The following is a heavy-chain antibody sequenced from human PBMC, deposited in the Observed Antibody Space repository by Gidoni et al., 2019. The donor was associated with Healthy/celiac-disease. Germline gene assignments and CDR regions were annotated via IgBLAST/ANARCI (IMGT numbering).Heavy chain of an antibody. CDR2: ISSSSSYI. Sequence: EVQLVESGGGLVKPGGFLRLSCAASGFTFSSYSMNWVRQAPGKGLEWVSSISSSSSYIYYADSVKGRFTISRDNAKNSLYLQMNSLRAEDTAVYYCARVPVIAAAGRRTFDYWGQGTLVTVSS. CDR1: GFTFSSYS. CDR3: ARVPVIAAAGRRTFDY. V-gene: IGHV3-21*01. J-gene: IGHJ4*02. D-gene: IGHD6-13*01.